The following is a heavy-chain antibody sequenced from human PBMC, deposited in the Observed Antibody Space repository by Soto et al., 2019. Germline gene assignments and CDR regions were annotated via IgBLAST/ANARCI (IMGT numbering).Heavy chain of an antibody. CDR3: TTEITGTAVGCGAFDI. J-gene: IGHJ3*02. D-gene: IGHD1-20*01. CDR1: GFTFSNAW. Sequence: EVQLVESGGGLVKPGGSLRLSCAASGFTFSNAWMSWVRQAPGKGLEWVGRIKSKTDGGTTDYAAPVKGRFTISRDDSKNTLYLQMNSLKTEGKAVYYCTTEITGTAVGCGAFDIWCQGTMVTVAS. CDR2: IKSKTDGGTT. V-gene: IGHV3-15*01.